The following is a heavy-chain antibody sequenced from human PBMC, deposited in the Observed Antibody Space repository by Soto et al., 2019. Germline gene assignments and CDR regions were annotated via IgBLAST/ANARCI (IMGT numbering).Heavy chain of an antibody. Sequence: PGGSLRLSCAASGFTFSSYGMHWVRQAPGKGLEWVAVIWYDGSNKYYADSVKGRFTISRDNSKNTLYLQMNSLRAEDTAVYYCARDRGIAAADYWGQGTLVTAPQ. CDR1: GFTFSSYG. CDR2: IWYDGSNK. V-gene: IGHV3-33*01. CDR3: ARDRGIAAADY. D-gene: IGHD6-13*01. J-gene: IGHJ4*02.